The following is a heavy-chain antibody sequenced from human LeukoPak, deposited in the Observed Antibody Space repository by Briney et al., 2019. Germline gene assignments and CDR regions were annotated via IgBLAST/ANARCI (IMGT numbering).Heavy chain of an antibody. CDR1: GYSFTSYW. Sequence: GESLQISCKGSGYSFTSYWIGWVRQMPGKGLEWMGIIYPGDSDTRYSPSFQGQVTISADKSISTAYLQWSSLKASDTAMYYCARVGIAVAAEGWFDPWGQGTLVTVSS. D-gene: IGHD6-19*01. CDR2: IYPGDSDT. V-gene: IGHV5-51*01. J-gene: IGHJ5*02. CDR3: ARVGIAVAAEGWFDP.